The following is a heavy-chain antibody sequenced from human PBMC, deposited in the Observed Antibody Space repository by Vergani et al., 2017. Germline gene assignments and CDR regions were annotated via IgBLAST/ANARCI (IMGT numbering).Heavy chain of an antibody. CDR2: IYYDGSKK. J-gene: IGHJ6*03. D-gene: IGHD2-21*01. CDR1: GFTFSTYA. V-gene: IGHV3-33*01. Sequence: QVQLVESGGVVVQPGRSLRLSCTSSGFTFSTYAMHWVRQAPGKGLEWVAIIYYDGSKKYYADSVKGRFTISRDNSRNTLDLLMSSLRAEDTAIYYCVREGSYCGSTTCRNPSYVYYYHMDVWGEGTTVTVSS. CDR3: VREGSYCGSTTCRNPSYVYYYHMDV.